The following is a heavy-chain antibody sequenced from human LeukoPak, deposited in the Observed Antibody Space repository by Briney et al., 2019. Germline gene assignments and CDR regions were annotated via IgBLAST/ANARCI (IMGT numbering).Heavy chain of an antibody. D-gene: IGHD6-19*01. Sequence: SETLSLTCTVSGGSISTYYWGWIRQPPGKGLEWIGTIYYSGITYCNPSLKSRVTVSVDTSKNQFSLKLNSVTAADTAVYYCARQPTGAWQWTFDNWGQGTLVTVSS. CDR3: ARQPTGAWQWTFDN. V-gene: IGHV4-39*01. CDR2: IYYSGIT. J-gene: IGHJ4*02. CDR1: GGSISTYY.